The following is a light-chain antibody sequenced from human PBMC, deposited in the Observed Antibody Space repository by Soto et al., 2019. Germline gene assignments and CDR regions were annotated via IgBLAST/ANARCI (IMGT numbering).Light chain of an antibody. J-gene: IGKJ1*01. Sequence: EVVLTQFPGTLSLSPGERATLSCSASQTITVTYLAWYQQKPGQAPRLLIHGASTRATGIPDRFSGGGTGTDFNLNISRVEPEDCAMYYCQQYGRSKRWTFGQGTKVEVK. V-gene: IGKV3-20*01. CDR2: GAS. CDR3: QQYGRSKRWT. CDR1: QTITVTY.